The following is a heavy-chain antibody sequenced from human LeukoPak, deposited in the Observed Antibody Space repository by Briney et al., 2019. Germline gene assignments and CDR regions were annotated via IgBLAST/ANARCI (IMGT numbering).Heavy chain of an antibody. CDR3: ARSTRDGYNHYHYYYMDV. CDR2: IYSGVHT. V-gene: IGHV3-53*01. CDR1: GFIVSSSY. D-gene: IGHD5-24*01. J-gene: IGHJ6*03. Sequence: PGGSLRLSCAASGFIVSSSYMNWVRQAPGKGLEWVSVIYSGVHTYYTDSVKGRFTISRDNSNNTLYLYMNSLRPDDTAVYYCARSTRDGYNHYHYYYMDVWGKGTTVTVSS.